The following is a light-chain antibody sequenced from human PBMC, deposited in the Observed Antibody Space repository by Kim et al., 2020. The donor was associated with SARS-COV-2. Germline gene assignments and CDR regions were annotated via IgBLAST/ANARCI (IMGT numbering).Light chain of an antibody. CDR3: QAWDSSTV. J-gene: IGLJ2*01. CDR1: KLGDKY. Sequence: SYELTQPPSVSVSPGQTASITCSGDKLGDKYACWYQQKPGQSPVLVIYQDSKRPPEFPARFSGSDSGNTATLTISGTQALDEADYYCQAWDSSTVFGEWTRLT. V-gene: IGLV3-1*01. CDR2: QDS.